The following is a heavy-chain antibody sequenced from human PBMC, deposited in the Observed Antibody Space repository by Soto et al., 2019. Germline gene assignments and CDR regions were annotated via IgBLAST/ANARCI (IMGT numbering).Heavy chain of an antibody. V-gene: IGHV2-5*02. Sequence: QITLKESGPTLMKPTQTLTLTCTFSGFSLSTSGVGVGWIRQPPGKALEWLALIYWDDDKRYSPSLKSRLTITKDTSKNQVVLTMTNMDPVDTATYYCAHIHSSSWYRWFDPWGQGTLVTVSS. CDR3: AHIHSSSWYRWFDP. D-gene: IGHD6-13*01. CDR1: GFSLSTSGVG. J-gene: IGHJ5*02. CDR2: IYWDDDK.